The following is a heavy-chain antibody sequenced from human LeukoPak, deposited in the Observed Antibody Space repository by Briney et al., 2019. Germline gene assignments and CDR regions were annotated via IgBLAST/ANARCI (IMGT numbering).Heavy chain of an antibody. D-gene: IGHD6-13*01. J-gene: IGHJ5*02. CDR2: INHSGST. Sequence: KPSETLSLTCAVYGGSFSGNYWSWIRQPPGKGLEWIGEINHSGSTNYNQSLKRRVTISIDTSKNQFSLKLSSVTAADTAVYYCARLSALRGFGSNWRDTRTSEKLRRSNWFDPWGQGTLVTVSS. V-gene: IGHV4-34*01. CDR3: ARLSALRGFGSNWRDTRTSEKLRRSNWFDP. CDR1: GGSFSGNY.